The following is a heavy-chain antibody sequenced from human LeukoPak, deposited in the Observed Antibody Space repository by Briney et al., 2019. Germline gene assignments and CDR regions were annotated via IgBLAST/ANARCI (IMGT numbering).Heavy chain of an antibody. V-gene: IGHV1-46*01. Sequence: GASVKVSCKASGYTFTSYYMHWVRQAPGQGLEWMGIINPSGGSTSYAQKFQGRVTMTRDMSTSTVYMELSSLRSEDTAVYYCARGPSEYSSSSDTFDVWGQGTMVTVSS. CDR3: ARGPSEYSSSSDTFDV. CDR1: GYTFTSYY. J-gene: IGHJ3*01. D-gene: IGHD6-6*01. CDR2: INPSGGST.